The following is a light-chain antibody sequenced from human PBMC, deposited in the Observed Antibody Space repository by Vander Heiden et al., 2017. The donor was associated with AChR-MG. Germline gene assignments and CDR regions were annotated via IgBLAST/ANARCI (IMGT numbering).Light chain of an antibody. Sequence: QSALTQPAYASGSPGQSISISCIGTRNDVGSYNVVSWYQQHPGKAPKLMFYEVTKRPSAVSNRFSASRSVNTASPTISDLQAEDDADYYCSSLASRTTWVFGGGTKLTVL. J-gene: IGLJ2*01. CDR1: RNDVGSYNV. V-gene: IGLV2-23*02. CDR2: EVT. CDR3: SSLASRTTWV.